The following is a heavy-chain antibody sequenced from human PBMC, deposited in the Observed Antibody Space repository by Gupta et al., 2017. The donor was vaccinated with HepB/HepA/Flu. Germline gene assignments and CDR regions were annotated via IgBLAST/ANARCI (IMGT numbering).Heavy chain of an antibody. D-gene: IGHD4-17*01. V-gene: IGHV6-1*01. CDR3: ARVFLTVTTQLGGMDV. CDR1: GDSVSRNSAA. CDR2: TYYRSKWYN. Sequence: QVQLQQSGPGLVKPSQTLSLTCAISGDSVSRNSAAWNWIRQSPSRGLEWLGRTYYRSKWYNDYAVSVKSRITINPDTSKNQFSLQLNSVTPEDTAVYDCARVFLTVTTQLGGMDVWGQGTTVTVSS. J-gene: IGHJ6*02.